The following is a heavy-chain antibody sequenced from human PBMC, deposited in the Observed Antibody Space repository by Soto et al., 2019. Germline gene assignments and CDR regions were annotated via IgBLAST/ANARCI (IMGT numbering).Heavy chain of an antibody. Sequence: ASVKVSCKASGYTFTSYDINWVRQATGQGLEWMGWMNLNSGNTGYAQKFQGRVTMTRNTSISTAYMELSSLRSEDTAVYYCARVQYCSGGSCYPPAAFDIWGQGTMVTVSS. CDR3: ARVQYCSGGSCYPPAAFDI. D-gene: IGHD2-15*01. J-gene: IGHJ3*02. CDR1: GYTFTSYD. V-gene: IGHV1-8*01. CDR2: MNLNSGNT.